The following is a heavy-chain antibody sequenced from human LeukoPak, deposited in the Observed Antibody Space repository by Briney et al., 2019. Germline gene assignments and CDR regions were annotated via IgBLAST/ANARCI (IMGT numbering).Heavy chain of an antibody. CDR3: ARGLSGYASSLGY. CDR1: GFTFSSYW. J-gene: IGHJ4*02. V-gene: IGHV3-74*01. CDR2: INSDGSST. D-gene: IGHD6-6*01. Sequence: GGSLRLSCAASGFTFSSYWMHWVRQAPGKRLVWVSRINSDGSSTSYADSVRGRFSISRDNAKNTLYLQMNSLRAEDTAVYYCARGLSGYASSLGYWGQGTLVTVSS.